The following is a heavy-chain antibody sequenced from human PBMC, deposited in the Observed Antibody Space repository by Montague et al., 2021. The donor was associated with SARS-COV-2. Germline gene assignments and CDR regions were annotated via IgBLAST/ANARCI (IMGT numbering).Heavy chain of an antibody. V-gene: IGHV4-61*01. Sequence: SETLSLTCTVSGDSVNSGSYYWSWIRQPPGKGLEWIGEINHSGSTNYNPSLKSRVTISVDTSKNQFSLKLNSVSAADTAVYYCARGQVTIFGVLIMLPAAGALDIWGQGTMVTVSS. D-gene: IGHD3-3*01. CDR2: INHSGST. CDR3: ARGQVTIFGVLIMLPAAGALDI. J-gene: IGHJ3*02. CDR1: GDSVNSGSYY.